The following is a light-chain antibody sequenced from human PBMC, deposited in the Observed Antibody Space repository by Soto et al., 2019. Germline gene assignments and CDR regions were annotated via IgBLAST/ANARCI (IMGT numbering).Light chain of an antibody. V-gene: IGLV2-23*02. CDR2: EVS. Sequence: QSALTQPASVSGSPGQSITISCTGTSSDGGSYNLVSWYQQHPAKAPKLMIYEVSKRPSGVSKRFSGSKSGNTASLTITGLQAEDEADYYCCSYAGSSTYVVFGGGTELTVL. CDR1: SSDGGSYNL. CDR3: CSYAGSSTYVV. J-gene: IGLJ2*01.